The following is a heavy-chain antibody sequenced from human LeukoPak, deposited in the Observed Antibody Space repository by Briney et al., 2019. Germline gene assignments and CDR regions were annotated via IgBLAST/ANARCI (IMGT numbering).Heavy chain of an antibody. V-gene: IGHV3-23*01. Sequence: GGSLRLSCAASGFTFSSYSMDWVRQDPGKGLEWVSAVSGDYSTSYADSVRGRFTISRDNSKNTLYMQMNSLRAEDTAIYYCAKDRSWGQGTLVTVSS. CDR1: GFTFSSYS. CDR2: VSGDYST. CDR3: AKDRS. J-gene: IGHJ5*02.